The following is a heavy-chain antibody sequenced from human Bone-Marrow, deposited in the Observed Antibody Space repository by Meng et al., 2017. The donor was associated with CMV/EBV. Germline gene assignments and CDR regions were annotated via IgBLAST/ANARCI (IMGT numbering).Heavy chain of an antibody. D-gene: IGHD3-16*02. CDR3: ARMRLSGWADY. V-gene: IGHV4-34*01. CDR1: GGSFSGYY. J-gene: IGHJ4*02. CDR2: INHSGST. Sequence: SETLSLTCAVYGGSFSGYYWSWIRQPPGKGLEWIGEINHSGSTNYNPSLKSRVTISVDTSKNQFSLKLSSVTAVDTAVYYCARMRLSGWADYWGQGTLVTVSS.